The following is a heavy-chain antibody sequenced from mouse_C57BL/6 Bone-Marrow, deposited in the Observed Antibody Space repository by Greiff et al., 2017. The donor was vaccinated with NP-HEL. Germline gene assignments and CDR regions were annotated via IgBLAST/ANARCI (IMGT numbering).Heavy chain of an antibody. V-gene: IGHV1-80*01. CDR1: GYAFSSYW. J-gene: IGHJ2*01. CDR3: ARWGGLLQRGYYFDY. D-gene: IGHD2-3*01. Sequence: QVQLQQSGAELVKPGASVKISCKASGYAFSSYWMNWVKQRPGKGLEWIGQIYPGDGDTNYNGKFKGKATLTADKSSSTAYMQLSSLTSEDSAVYFCARWGGLLQRGYYFDYWGQGTTLTVSS. CDR2: IYPGDGDT.